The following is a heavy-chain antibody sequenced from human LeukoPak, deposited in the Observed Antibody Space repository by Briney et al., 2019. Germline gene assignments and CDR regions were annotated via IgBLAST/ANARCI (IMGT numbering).Heavy chain of an antibody. J-gene: IGHJ6*02. CDR2: ISDSGGST. D-gene: IGHD2-15*01. V-gene: IGHV3-64D*09. CDR3: VRGYSFGPYGMDV. Sequence: LPSETLSLTCAVYGGSSSEHYWSWIRQPPGKGLEYVSAISDSGGSTYYADSVKGRFTISRDNSKNTLYLQMSSLRAEDTAVYFCVRGYSFGPYGMDVWGQGTTVTVSS. CDR1: GGSSSEHY.